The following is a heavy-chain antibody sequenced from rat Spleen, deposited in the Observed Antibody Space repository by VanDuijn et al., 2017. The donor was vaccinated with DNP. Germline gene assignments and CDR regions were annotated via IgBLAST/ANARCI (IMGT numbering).Heavy chain of an antibody. CDR1: GFSLYSYG. Sequence: QVQLKESGPGPVQPSETLSLTCTVSGFSLYSYGVNCVHQPPGKDREWMGRRRYNGETSYSSALKSRLTISSDTSKNPDFLKMNSLQTDDTGTYYCTSDAYSGYSYAMDAWGQGTSVTVSS. CDR3: TSDAYSGYSYAMDA. V-gene: IGHV2-63*01. J-gene: IGHJ4*01. CDR2: RRYNGET. D-gene: IGHD1-6*01.